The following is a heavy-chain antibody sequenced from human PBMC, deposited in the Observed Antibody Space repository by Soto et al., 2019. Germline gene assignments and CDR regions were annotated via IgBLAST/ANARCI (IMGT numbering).Heavy chain of an antibody. D-gene: IGHD3-22*01. J-gene: IGHJ6*02. Sequence: SETLSLTCTVSGGSISSSSYYWGWIRQPPGKGLEWIGSFYYSGSTYYNPSLKSRVTISVDTSKNQFSLKLSSVTAADTAVYYCARSHLLYYYDSSGGSTYYYYGMDVWGQGTTVTVSS. CDR1: GGSISSSSYY. CDR2: FYYSGST. CDR3: ARSHLLYYYDSSGGSTYYYYGMDV. V-gene: IGHV4-39*01.